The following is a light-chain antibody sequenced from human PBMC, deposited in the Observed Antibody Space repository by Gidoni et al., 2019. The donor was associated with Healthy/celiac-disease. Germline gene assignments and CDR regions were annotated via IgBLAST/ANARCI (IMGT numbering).Light chain of an antibody. CDR1: QGIANY. CDR2: AAS. CDR3: QKYNSAPRT. Sequence: DFQMTQSPSSLSASVGDRVTITCRPSQGIANYLAWYQQKPGKVPKLLIYAASTLQSGVPSRFSGSGSGTDFTLTISSLQPEDVATYYCQKYNSAPRTFGQGTKVEIK. V-gene: IGKV1-27*01. J-gene: IGKJ1*01.